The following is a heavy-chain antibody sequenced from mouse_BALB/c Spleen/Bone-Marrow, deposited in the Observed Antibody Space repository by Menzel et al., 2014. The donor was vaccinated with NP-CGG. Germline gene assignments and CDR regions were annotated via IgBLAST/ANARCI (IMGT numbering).Heavy chain of an antibody. J-gene: IGHJ2*01. Sequence: EVKVIESGGGLVQPGGSLKLSCAASGFDFRRFWMSWVRQAPGKGLQWIGEINPNSRTINYTPSLKAKFIISRDNAKNTLYLQRSKVRSEDTALYYCARGNYYGNIEYWGQGTTLTVSS. D-gene: IGHD2-1*01. CDR3: ARGNYYGNIEY. CDR1: GFDFRRFW. CDR2: INPNSRTI. V-gene: IGHV4-1*02.